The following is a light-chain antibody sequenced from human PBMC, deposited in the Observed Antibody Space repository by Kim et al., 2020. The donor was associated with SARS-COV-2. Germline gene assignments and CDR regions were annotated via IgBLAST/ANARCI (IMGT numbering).Light chain of an antibody. Sequence: PGERATLSCRTSQSVCRHCLAWYQQKPGQAPRLLIYSVSNRATGIPDRFSGSGSGTDFTLTISRLEPEDFAVYCCQQYGIAPPYTFGQGTKLEI. J-gene: IGKJ2*01. CDR1: QSVCRHC. CDR3: QQYGIAPPYT. V-gene: IGKV3-20*01. CDR2: SVS.